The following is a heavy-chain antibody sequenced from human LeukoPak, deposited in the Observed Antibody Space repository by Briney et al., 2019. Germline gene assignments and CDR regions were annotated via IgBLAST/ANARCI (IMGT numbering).Heavy chain of an antibody. D-gene: IGHD1-26*01. CDR2: INHSRST. CDR1: GGSFSDYY. CDR3: ARENYEGVVGATGWFDP. V-gene: IGHV4-34*01. Sequence: PSETLSLTCAVYGGSFSDYYWSWIRQPPGKGLEWIGEINHSRSTNYNPSLKSRVTISVDTSKNQFSLKVTSVTAADTAVYYCARENYEGVVGATGWFDPWGQGTLVTVSS. J-gene: IGHJ5*02.